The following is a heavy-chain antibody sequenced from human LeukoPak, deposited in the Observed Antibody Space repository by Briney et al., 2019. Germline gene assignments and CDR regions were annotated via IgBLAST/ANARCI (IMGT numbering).Heavy chain of an antibody. CDR2: INHSGST. V-gene: IGHV4-34*01. CDR1: GGSFSGYY. D-gene: IGHD2-2*02. Sequence: SETLSLTCAVYGGSFSGYYWSWIRQPPGKGLGWIGEINHSGSTNYNPSLKSRVTISVDTSKNQFSLKLSSVTAADTAVYYCARVVRYCSSTSCYSRYYYGMDVWGQGTTVTVSS. CDR3: ARVVRYCSSTSCYSRYYYGMDV. J-gene: IGHJ6*02.